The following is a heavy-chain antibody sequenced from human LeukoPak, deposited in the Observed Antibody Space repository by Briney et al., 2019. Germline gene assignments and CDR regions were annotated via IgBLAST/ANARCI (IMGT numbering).Heavy chain of an antibody. Sequence: KVSCKASGYTFTSYAMNWVRQAPGQGLEWMGLIYPGDSDTRNIRCFQGQVTISADKSISTAYLQWSSLKASDTAMYNCARHKRGGPSMVRGVIVYYYMDVWGKGTTVTISS. CDR3: ARHKRGGPSMVRGVIVYYYMDV. D-gene: IGHD3-10*01. CDR1: GYTFTSYA. J-gene: IGHJ6*03. CDR2: IYPGDSDT. V-gene: IGHV5-51*01.